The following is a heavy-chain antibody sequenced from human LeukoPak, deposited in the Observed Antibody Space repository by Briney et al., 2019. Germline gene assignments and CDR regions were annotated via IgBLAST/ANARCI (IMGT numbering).Heavy chain of an antibody. CDR2: IKQDGSEK. CDR1: GFTFSSYS. D-gene: IGHD6-13*01. V-gene: IGHV3-7*01. Sequence: GGSLRLSCAASGFTFSSYSMSWVRQAPGKGLEWVANIKQDGSEKNYVGSVKGRFTIARDNAKNSLYLQMNSLRAEDTAVYYCARDIAASGDYWGQGTLVTVSS. CDR3: ARDIAASGDY. J-gene: IGHJ4*02.